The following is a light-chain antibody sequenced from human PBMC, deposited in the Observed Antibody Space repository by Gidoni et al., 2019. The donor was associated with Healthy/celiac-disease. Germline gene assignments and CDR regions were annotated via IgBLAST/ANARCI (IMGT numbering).Light chain of an antibody. CDR3: QQYNNWPPWT. Sequence: EIVITQSPATLSVSPGERATLSCRASQSVSSNLAWYQQNPGQAPRLLIYGAPTRATGIPARFSGSGSGTEFTLTISSLQSEDFAVYYCQQYNNWPPWTFGQGTKVEIK. CDR1: QSVSSN. V-gene: IGKV3-15*01. J-gene: IGKJ1*01. CDR2: GAP.